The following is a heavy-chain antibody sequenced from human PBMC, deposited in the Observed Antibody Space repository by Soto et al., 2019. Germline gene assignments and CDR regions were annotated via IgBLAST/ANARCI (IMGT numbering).Heavy chain of an antibody. D-gene: IGHD6-19*01. Sequence: GESLKISCXGSGYSFTSYWIGWVRQMPGKGLEWMGIIYPGDSDTRYSPSFQGQVTISADKSISTAYLQWSSLKASDTAMYYCARHRYSSGWYPPDDYWGQGTLVTVSS. CDR2: IYPGDSDT. J-gene: IGHJ4*02. CDR1: GYSFTSYW. V-gene: IGHV5-51*01. CDR3: ARHRYSSGWYPPDDY.